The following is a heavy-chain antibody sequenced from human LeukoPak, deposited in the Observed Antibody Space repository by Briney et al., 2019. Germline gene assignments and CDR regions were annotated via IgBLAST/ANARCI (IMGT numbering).Heavy chain of an antibody. CDR1: GGTFSSYA. CDR2: IIPIFGTA. Sequence: ASVKVSCKASGGTFSSYAISWVRQAPGQGLEWMGGIIPIFGTANYAQKFQGRVTITADESTSTAYMELSRLRSDDTAVYYCARGGRTTVTTEVDYWGQGTLVTVSS. J-gene: IGHJ4*02. CDR3: ARGGRTTVTTEVDY. V-gene: IGHV1-69*01. D-gene: IGHD4-11*01.